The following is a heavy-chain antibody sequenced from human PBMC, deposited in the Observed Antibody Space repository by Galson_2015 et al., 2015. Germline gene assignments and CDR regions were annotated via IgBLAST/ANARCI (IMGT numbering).Heavy chain of an antibody. V-gene: IGHV3-9*01. CDR1: GFTFDDYA. J-gene: IGHJ4*02. D-gene: IGHD1-14*01. Sequence: SLRLSCAASGFTFDDYAMHWVRHAPGKGLEWVSGISWNSGSIGYADSVKGRFTISRDNAKNSLYLQMNSLRAEDTALYYCAKDVKDNPELFDYWGQGTLVTVSS. CDR2: ISWNSGSI. CDR3: AKDVKDNPELFDY.